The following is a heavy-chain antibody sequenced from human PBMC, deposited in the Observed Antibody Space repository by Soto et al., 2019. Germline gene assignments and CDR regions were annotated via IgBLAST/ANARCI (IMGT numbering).Heavy chain of an antibody. D-gene: IGHD2-2*02. J-gene: IGHJ4*02. CDR2: IYYSGST. CDR1: GGSNSSSSYY. V-gene: IGHV4-39*01. Sequence: QLQLQESGPGLVKPSETLSLTCTVSGGSNSSSSYYWGWIRQPPGKGLEWIGSIYYSGSTYYNPSLKSRVTISVDTSKNQFSLKLSSVTAADTAVYYCASQERYCSSTSCYRGRYFDYWGQGTLVTVSS. CDR3: ASQERYCSSTSCYRGRYFDY.